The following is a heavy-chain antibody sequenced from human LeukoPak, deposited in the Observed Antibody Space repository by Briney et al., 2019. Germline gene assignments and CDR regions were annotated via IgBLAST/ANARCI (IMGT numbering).Heavy chain of an antibody. Sequence: PSETLSLTCTVSGCSISSYYWSWIRQPAGKGLEWIWRIYTSGSTNYNASVKSRVTMSVDTSKNQFSLKLSSVTAADTAVYYCARAYQDFYYDSPDAFDIWGQGTMVTVSS. CDR3: ARAYQDFYYDSPDAFDI. CDR1: GCSISSYY. J-gene: IGHJ3*02. D-gene: IGHD3-22*01. CDR2: IYTSGST. V-gene: IGHV4-4*07.